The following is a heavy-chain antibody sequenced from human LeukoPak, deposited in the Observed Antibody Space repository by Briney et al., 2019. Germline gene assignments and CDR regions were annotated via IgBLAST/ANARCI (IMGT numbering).Heavy chain of an antibody. J-gene: IGHJ4*02. D-gene: IGHD6-13*01. Sequence: GGSLRLSCAASGFTLSSYAMSWVRQAPGKGLEWVSAISGSGGSTYYADSVKGRFTISRDNSKNTLYLQMNSLRAEDTAVYYCAKFEYSSSWYSDYWGQGTLVTVSS. V-gene: IGHV3-23*01. CDR2: ISGSGGST. CDR1: GFTLSSYA. CDR3: AKFEYSSSWYSDY.